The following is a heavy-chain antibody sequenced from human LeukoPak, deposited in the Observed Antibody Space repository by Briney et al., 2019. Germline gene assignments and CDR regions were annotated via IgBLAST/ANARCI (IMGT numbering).Heavy chain of an antibody. V-gene: IGHV1-2*06. Sequence: GASVKVSCKASGYTFTGYYMHWVRQAPGQGLEWMGRINPNSGGTNYAQKFQGRVTMTRDTSISTAYMELSRLRSDDTAVYYCAREARITMTYXGYMDVXGKGTTVTVSS. J-gene: IGHJ6*03. CDR2: INPNSGGT. CDR1: GYTFTGYY. CDR3: AREARITMTYXGYMDV. D-gene: IGHD3-22*01.